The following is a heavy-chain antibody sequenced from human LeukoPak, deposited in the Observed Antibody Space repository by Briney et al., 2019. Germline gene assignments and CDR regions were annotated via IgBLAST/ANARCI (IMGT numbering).Heavy chain of an antibody. J-gene: IGHJ4*02. Sequence: ASETLSLTCAVYGGSFSGYYWSWIRQPPGKGLEWIGEINHSGSTNYNPSLKSRVTISVDTSKDQFSLKLSSVTAADTAVYYCARGPLGYCSSTSCPRDVDYWGQGTLVTVSS. CDR2: INHSGST. CDR1: GGSFSGYY. D-gene: IGHD2-2*01. V-gene: IGHV4-34*01. CDR3: ARGPLGYCSSTSCPRDVDY.